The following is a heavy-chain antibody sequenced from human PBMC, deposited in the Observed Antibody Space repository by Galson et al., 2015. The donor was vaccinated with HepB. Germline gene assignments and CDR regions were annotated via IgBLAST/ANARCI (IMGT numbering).Heavy chain of an antibody. Sequence: SETLSLTCAVSGYSISSGYYWGWIRQPPGKGLEWIGTIYHSGSTFYNPSLKSRITISIDTSKNQFSLKLSSVTAADTAVYYCARDDGRYRYSPYYYYGMDVWGQGTTVTVSS. CDR3: ARDDGRYRYSPYYYYGMDV. V-gene: IGHV4-38-2*02. J-gene: IGHJ6*02. D-gene: IGHD3-9*01. CDR2: IYHSGST. CDR1: GYSISSGYY.